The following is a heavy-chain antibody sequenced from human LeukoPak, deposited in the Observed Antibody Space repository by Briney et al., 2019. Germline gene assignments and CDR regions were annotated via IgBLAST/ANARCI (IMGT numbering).Heavy chain of an antibody. CDR2: ISSSGSTI. V-gene: IGHV3-11*04. CDR1: GFTFSDYY. CDR3: ARAYYYDSSGYLGPNFDY. J-gene: IGHJ4*02. Sequence: GGSLRLSCAASGFTFSDYYMSWIRQAPGKGLEWVSYISSSGSTIYYADSVKGRFTISGDNAKNSLYLQMNSLRAEDTAVYYCARAYYYDSSGYLGPNFDYWGQGTLVTVSS. D-gene: IGHD3-22*01.